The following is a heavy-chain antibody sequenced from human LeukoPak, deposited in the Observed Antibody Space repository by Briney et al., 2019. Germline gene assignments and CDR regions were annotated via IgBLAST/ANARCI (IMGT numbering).Heavy chain of an antibody. CDR1: GGPFTTYA. J-gene: IGHJ4*02. CDR2: ITPFPGIA. V-gene: IGHV1-69*04. CDR3: ARGDQYNSSGYYRGYLDY. Sequence: SVKVSCKTSGGPFTTYAISCVRQAPGQGLEWMGRITPFPGIANYAQKFQGRVTMSRDTSRSTVYMGLNSLRSEDTAVYYCARGDQYNSSGYYRGYLDYWGQGSLVTVSS. D-gene: IGHD3-22*01.